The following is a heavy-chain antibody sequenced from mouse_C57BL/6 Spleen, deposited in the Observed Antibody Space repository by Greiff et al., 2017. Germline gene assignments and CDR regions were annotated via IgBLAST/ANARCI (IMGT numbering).Heavy chain of an antibody. CDR3: ARRDLYYAMDY. CDR2: IYPGDGVT. CDR1: GYAFSSYW. V-gene: IGHV1-80*01. Sequence: VQLQQSGAELVKPGASVKISCKASGYAFSSYWMNWVKQRPGKGLEWIGQIYPGDGVTNYNGKFKGKATLTADKSSSTAYMQLSSLTSEDSAVYFCARRDLYYAMDYWGQGTSVTVSS. J-gene: IGHJ4*01. D-gene: IGHD3-3*01.